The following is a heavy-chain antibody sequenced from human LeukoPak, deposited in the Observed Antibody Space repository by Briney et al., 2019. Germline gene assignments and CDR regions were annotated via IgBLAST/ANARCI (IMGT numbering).Heavy chain of an antibody. CDR2: MNPNSGNT. J-gene: IGHJ5*02. CDR1: GYTFTSYD. Sequence: ASVKVSCKASGYTFTSYDINWVRQATGQGLEWMGWMNPNSGNTGYAQKFQGRVTMTRNTSISTAYMELGSLRSEDTAVYYCARDRTSSSRLDWFDPWGQGTLVTVSS. D-gene: IGHD6-13*01. CDR3: ARDRTSSSRLDWFDP. V-gene: IGHV1-8*01.